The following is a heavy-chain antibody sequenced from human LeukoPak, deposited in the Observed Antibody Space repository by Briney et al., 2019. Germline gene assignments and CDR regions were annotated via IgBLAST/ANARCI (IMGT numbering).Heavy chain of an antibody. CDR2: IYSGGST. V-gene: IGHV3-66*01. J-gene: IGHJ3*02. Sequence: GGSLRLSCAASGFTVSSNYMSWVRQAPGKGLEWVSVIYSGGSTYYADSVKGRFTISRDNSQNTLYLQMNSLRAEDTAVYYCARAYDSSGYSIPDAFDIWGQGTMVTVSS. D-gene: IGHD3-22*01. CDR1: GFTVSSNY. CDR3: ARAYDSSGYSIPDAFDI.